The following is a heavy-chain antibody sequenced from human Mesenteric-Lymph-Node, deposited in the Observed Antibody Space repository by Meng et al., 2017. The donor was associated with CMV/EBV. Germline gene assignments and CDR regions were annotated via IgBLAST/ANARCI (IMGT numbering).Heavy chain of an antibody. CDR1: GFTFSSYW. CDR2: INSDGSSI. CDR3: AKDQCSSTSCYKYFQH. Sequence: SLNISCAASGFTFSSYWMHWVRPAPGKGLVWVSRINSDGSSISYADSVKGRFTISRDNAKNTMYLQMNSLRAEDTAVYYCAKDQCSSTSCYKYFQHWGQGTLVTVSS. V-gene: IGHV3-74*01. D-gene: IGHD2-2*02. J-gene: IGHJ1*01.